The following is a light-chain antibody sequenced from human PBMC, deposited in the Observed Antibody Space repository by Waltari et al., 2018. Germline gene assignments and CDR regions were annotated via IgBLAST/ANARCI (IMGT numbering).Light chain of an antibody. Sequence: EIVLTQSPGTLSLSPGERATLSCRASQSVTRSLAWYQQKPGQAPRLLIYGASSRATGIPDRFSGGGSGTDFSLTISRLEPEDFAMYYCQHYVSLPVTFGQGTKVEIK. CDR3: QHYVSLPVT. CDR1: QSVTRS. CDR2: GAS. V-gene: IGKV3-20*01. J-gene: IGKJ1*01.